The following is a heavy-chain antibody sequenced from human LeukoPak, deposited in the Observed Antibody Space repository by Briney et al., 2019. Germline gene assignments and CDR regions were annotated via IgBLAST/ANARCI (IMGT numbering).Heavy chain of an antibody. CDR2: ISRSGGST. CDR3: ATHLITMVRGVITLYYFDY. V-gene: IGHV3-23*01. CDR1: GFTFSSYA. Sequence: PGGSLRLSCAASGFTFSSYAMSWVRHAPGKGLEWVSAISRSGGSTYYADSVKGRFTISRDNSKNTLYLQMNSLRAEDTAVYYCATHLITMVRGVITLYYFDYWGQGTLVTVSS. D-gene: IGHD3-10*01. J-gene: IGHJ4*02.